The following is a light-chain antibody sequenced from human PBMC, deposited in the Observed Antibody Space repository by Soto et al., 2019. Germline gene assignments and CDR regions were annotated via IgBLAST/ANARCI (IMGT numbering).Light chain of an antibody. Sequence: QSVLTQPASVSGSPGQSITISCTGTSSDVGAYDFVSWYQQHPDKAPKLMIYEVSNRSSGVSNRFSGSKSVNTATLTISGLQAEDEADYYCSSYTSSSTRVFGTGTKVPVL. J-gene: IGLJ1*01. CDR2: EVS. CDR3: SSYTSSSTRV. CDR1: SSDVGAYDF. V-gene: IGLV2-14*03.